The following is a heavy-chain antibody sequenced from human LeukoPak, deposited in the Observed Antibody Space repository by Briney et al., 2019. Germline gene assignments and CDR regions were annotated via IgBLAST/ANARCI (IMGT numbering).Heavy chain of an antibody. CDR2: ISSLSTSI. D-gene: IGHD1-14*01. CDR1: GFTFSGYY. J-gene: IGHJ4*02. V-gene: IGHV3-11*04. CDR3: GRDTED. Sequence: KAGGSLRLSCAASGFTFSGYYMSWLRQAPGKGLEWVSYISSLSTSIYYTDSVKGRFTISRDNAKNSLYLQMNNLRAEDTAVYYCGRDTEDWGQGTLVTVSS.